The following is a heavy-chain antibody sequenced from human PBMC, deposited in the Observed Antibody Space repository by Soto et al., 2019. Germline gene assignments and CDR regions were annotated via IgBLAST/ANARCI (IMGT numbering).Heavy chain of an antibody. Sequence: DVQLLESGGSLVQPGGSLRLSCAASGFTFNAYSLSWVRQAPGKGLEWVSAISTTGGSTYYADSVKGRFTISRDNSQSTLSLQISSLRAEDTAVYFCARPDGATYSFRYWGQGTLVTVSS. D-gene: IGHD5-18*01. CDR1: GFTFNAYS. CDR2: ISTTGGST. J-gene: IGHJ4*02. CDR3: ARPDGATYSFRY. V-gene: IGHV3-23*01.